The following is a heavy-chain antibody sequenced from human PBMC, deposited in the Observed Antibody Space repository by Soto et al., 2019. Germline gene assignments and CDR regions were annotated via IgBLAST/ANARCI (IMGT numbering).Heavy chain of an antibody. V-gene: IGHV3-30*18. CDR3: AKDLQAMAPDY. Sequence: QVQLVESGGGVVQPGRSLRLSCAASGFTFSSYGMHWVRQAPGKGLEWVAVISYDGSNKYYADSVKGRFTISRDNSKNTLYLQMNSLRAEDTAVYCCAKDLQAMAPDYWGQGTLVTVSS. CDR1: GFTFSSYG. J-gene: IGHJ4*02. D-gene: IGHD5-18*01. CDR2: ISYDGSNK.